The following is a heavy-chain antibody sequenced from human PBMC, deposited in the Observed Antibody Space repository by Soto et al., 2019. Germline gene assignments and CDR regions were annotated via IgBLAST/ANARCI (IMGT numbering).Heavy chain of an antibody. Sequence: QVQLVESGGGVVQPGRSLRLSCAASGFTFSNYGMHWVRQAPGKGLEWVAVIWYDGSNKYYADSVKGRFIISRDNSNNTVYLQMNSLRVEDTAVYYCARGVNDFRVGEKFNWFDPWGQGTLVTVSS. D-gene: IGHD3-16*01. J-gene: IGHJ5*02. CDR2: IWYDGSNK. V-gene: IGHV3-33*01. CDR1: GFTFSNYG. CDR3: ARGVNDFRVGEKFNWFDP.